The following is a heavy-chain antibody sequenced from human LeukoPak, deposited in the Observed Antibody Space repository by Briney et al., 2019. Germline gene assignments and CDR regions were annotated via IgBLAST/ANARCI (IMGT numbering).Heavy chain of an antibody. Sequence: PSETLSLTCTVSGGSISSSTYYWVWIRQPPGKGLEWIGSINYSGNTYYNPSVKSRVTISVDTSKNQFSLKVSSVTAADTAVYYCARDVAMGADYWGQGTLVTVSS. CDR2: INYSGNT. CDR3: ARDVAMGADY. CDR1: GGSISSSTYY. V-gene: IGHV4-39*07. J-gene: IGHJ4*02. D-gene: IGHD5-18*01.